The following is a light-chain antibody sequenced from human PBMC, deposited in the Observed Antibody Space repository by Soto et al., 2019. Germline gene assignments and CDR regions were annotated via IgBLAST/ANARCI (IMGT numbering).Light chain of an antibody. Sequence: AIQMTQSPSSLSASVGDRVSITCRASQGIRKDLGWYQQKPGKAPKLLIFAAASLQSGVPSRFSGSGSVTDFTLNITGLQPEDFATYYCLQNYNYPWTFGQGTKVEIK. CDR1: QGIRKD. CDR2: AAA. J-gene: IGKJ1*01. CDR3: LQNYNYPWT. V-gene: IGKV1-6*01.